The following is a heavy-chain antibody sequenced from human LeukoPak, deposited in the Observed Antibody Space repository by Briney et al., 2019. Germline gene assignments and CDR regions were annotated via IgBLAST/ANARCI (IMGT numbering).Heavy chain of an antibody. V-gene: IGHV3-53*01. CDR1: GFTVSSSY. J-gene: IGHJ4*02. CDR2: FYSGGKT. Sequence: GGSLRLSCAASGFTVSSSYMSWVRQAPGKGLEWVSVFYSGGKTYYTDSVKGRFTISRDNSKNTLYLQMNSLRAEDTAVYYCASRDCSGGGCHFAGADPFDYWGQGTLVTVSS. CDR3: ASRDCSGGGCHFAGADPFDY. D-gene: IGHD2-15*01.